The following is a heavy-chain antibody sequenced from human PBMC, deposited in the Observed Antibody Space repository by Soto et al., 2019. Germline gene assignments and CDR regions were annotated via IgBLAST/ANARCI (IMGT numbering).Heavy chain of an antibody. J-gene: IGHJ3*02. CDR2: ISYDGSNK. D-gene: IGHD2-2*02. V-gene: IGHV3-30-3*01. Sequence: QVQLVESGGGVVQPGRSLRLSCAASGFTFSSYAMHWVRQAPGKGLEWVAVISYDGSNKYYADSVKGRFTISRDNSKNTLYLQMNSMRAEDTAVYYCAREMAGDYYTFAFDIWGQGTMVTVS. CDR1: GFTFSSYA. CDR3: AREMAGDYYTFAFDI.